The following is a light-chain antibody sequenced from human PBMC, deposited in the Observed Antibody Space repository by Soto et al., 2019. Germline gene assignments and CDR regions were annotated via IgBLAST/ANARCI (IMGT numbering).Light chain of an antibody. V-gene: IGLV2-14*01. CDR2: EVR. CDR3: NSYTSTSTYV. CDR1: SSDVGAYNY. Sequence: QSVLTQPASVSGSPGQSITISCTGTSSDVGAYNYVSWYQHHPGKAPRLIIYEVRNRPSGVSNRFSGSKSGHTASLTISGLQAEDEADYYCNSYTSTSTYVFXTGTKVTVL. J-gene: IGLJ1*01.